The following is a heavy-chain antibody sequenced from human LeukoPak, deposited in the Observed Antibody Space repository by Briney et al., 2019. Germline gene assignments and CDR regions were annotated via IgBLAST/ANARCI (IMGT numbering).Heavy chain of an antibody. J-gene: IGHJ4*02. CDR3: ARPKSKYDSSGYYPLDY. CDR1: GYTFTSND. V-gene: IGHV1-8*01. Sequence: APVKVSCKASGYTFTSNDINWVRQATGQGLEWMGWMNPNSGNTAYAQKFQGRVTMTRNTAISTAYMELSSLRSEDTAVYYCARPKSKYDSSGYYPLDYWGQGTLVTVSS. D-gene: IGHD3-22*01. CDR2: MNPNSGNT.